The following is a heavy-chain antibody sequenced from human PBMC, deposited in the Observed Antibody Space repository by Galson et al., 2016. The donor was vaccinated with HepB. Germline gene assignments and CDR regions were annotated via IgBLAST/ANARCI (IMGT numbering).Heavy chain of an antibody. CDR2: IKQDGSEK. D-gene: IGHD3-10*01. Sequence: SLRLSCAASGFTFSSHWMSWVRQAPGKGLEWVANIKQDGSEKYYVDSVKGRFTISRDNAKNSLSLQMNSLRPEDTAVYYCARVFPYHNYIYQFDSWGQGTLVTVSS. CDR3: ARVFPYHNYIYQFDS. V-gene: IGHV3-7*03. J-gene: IGHJ4*02. CDR1: GFTFSSHW.